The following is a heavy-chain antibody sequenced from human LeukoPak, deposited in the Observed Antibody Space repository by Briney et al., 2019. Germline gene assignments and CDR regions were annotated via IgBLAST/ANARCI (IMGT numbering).Heavy chain of an antibody. Sequence: GASVKVSFTASGYTFTSYAMHWVRQAPGQRLEWMGWINAGNGNTKYSQKFQGRVTITRDTSASTAYMELGSLRSEDTAVYYCARGHISYCTNGVCMSSSGSWFDPWGQGTLVTVSS. CDR1: GYTFTSYA. CDR3: ARGHISYCTNGVCMSSSGSWFDP. D-gene: IGHD2-8*01. J-gene: IGHJ5*02. V-gene: IGHV1-3*01. CDR2: INAGNGNT.